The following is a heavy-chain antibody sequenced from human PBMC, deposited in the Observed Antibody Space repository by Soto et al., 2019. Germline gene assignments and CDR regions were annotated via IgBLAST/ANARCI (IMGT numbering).Heavy chain of an antibody. CDR1: GFTFSSYA. V-gene: IGHV3-30-3*01. CDR3: ARDSLSHIVATITIGRPYYYYGMDV. Sequence: GGSLRLSCAASGFTFSSYAMHWVRQAPGKGLEWVAVISYDGSNKYYADSVKGRFTISRDNSKNTLYLQMNSLRAEDTAVYYCARDSLSHIVATITIGRPYYYYGMDVWGQGTTVTVSS. D-gene: IGHD5-12*01. J-gene: IGHJ6*02. CDR2: ISYDGSNK.